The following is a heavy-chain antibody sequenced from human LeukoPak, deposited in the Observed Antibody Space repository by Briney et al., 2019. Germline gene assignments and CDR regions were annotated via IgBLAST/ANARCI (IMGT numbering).Heavy chain of an antibody. CDR3: ARGGYYNWDFNF. CDR2: IYYSGST. Sequence: SETLSLTCTVSGGSISSYYWSWIRQPPGKGLEWIGYIYYSGSTNYNPSLKSRVTISVDTSKNQFSLKLSSVTAADTALYYCARGGYYNWDFNFWGQGALVTVSS. D-gene: IGHD3-10*01. J-gene: IGHJ4*02. V-gene: IGHV4-59*12. CDR1: GGSISSYY.